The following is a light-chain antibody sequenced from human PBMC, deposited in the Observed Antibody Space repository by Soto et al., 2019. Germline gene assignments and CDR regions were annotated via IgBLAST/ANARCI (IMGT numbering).Light chain of an antibody. J-gene: IGKJ3*01. CDR3: HKYDSAPFT. CDR1: RGIANY. V-gene: IGKV1-27*01. CDR2: AAS. Sequence: DIQMTQSPSSLSASVGDRITITCRASRGIANYLAWYQQTPVKVPKLLIYAASTLLSGVTSRFSGSGSGTDCTLTISGLQPEDVATYSCHKYDSAPFTFGPGTNLDIK.